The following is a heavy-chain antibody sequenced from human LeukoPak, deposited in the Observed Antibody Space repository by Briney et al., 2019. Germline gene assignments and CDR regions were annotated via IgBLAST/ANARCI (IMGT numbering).Heavy chain of an antibody. CDR1: GYTFTSYG. CDR2: ISAYNGNT. Sequence: ASVKVSCKASGYTFTSYGISWVRQAPGQGLEWMGWISAYNGNTNYAQKLQGRVTMTTDTSTSTAYMELRSLRSDDTAVYYCATVIAARAKYYFDYWGQGTPVTVSS. V-gene: IGHV1-18*01. CDR3: ATVIAARAKYYFDY. D-gene: IGHD6-6*01. J-gene: IGHJ4*02.